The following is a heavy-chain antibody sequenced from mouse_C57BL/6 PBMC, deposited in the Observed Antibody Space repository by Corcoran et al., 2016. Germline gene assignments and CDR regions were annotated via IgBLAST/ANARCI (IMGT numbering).Heavy chain of an antibody. Sequence: QIQLVQSGPELKKPGATVKISCKASGYTFTTSGMCWVKQAPGKGLKLMGGINTYSGVTTYADDFKGRFAFSLETSASTAYVQINNLKNEETATYFCARPLYAMDYWGQGTSVTVSS. CDR2: INTYSGVT. CDR1: GYTFTTSG. V-gene: IGHV9-3*01. J-gene: IGHJ4*01. CDR3: ARPLYAMDY.